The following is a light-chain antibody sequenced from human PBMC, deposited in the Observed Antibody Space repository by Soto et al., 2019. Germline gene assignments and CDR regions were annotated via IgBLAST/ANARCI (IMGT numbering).Light chain of an antibody. CDR2: WAS. J-gene: IGKJ1*01. Sequence: DIVLTRSPDSLAVSLDERATINCKSSHSILLSSNNKNYLGWFQQKPGQPPKLLMSWASVRESGVPDRFSGSGSGTDFTLKISRVEAEDVGVYYCMQGTHWPPSWTFGQGAKVDI. CDR3: MQGTHWPPSWT. V-gene: IGKV4-1*01. CDR1: HSILLSSNNKNY.